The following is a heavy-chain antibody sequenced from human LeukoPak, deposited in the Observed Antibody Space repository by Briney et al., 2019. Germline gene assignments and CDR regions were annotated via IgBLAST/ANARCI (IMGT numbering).Heavy chain of an antibody. V-gene: IGHV3-23*01. CDR3: AKDHAVAGTNWFDP. Sequence: GGSLRLSCAASGSTFSSYAMSWVRQAPGKGLEWVSAISGSGGSTYYADSVKGRFTISRDNSKNTLYLQMNSLRAEDTAVYYCAKDHAVAGTNWFDPWGQGTLVTVSS. CDR2: ISGSGGST. D-gene: IGHD6-19*01. J-gene: IGHJ5*02. CDR1: GSTFSSYA.